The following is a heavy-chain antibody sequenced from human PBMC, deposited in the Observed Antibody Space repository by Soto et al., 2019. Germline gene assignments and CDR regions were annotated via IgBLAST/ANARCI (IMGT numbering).Heavy chain of an antibody. J-gene: IGHJ4*02. CDR1: GYTFTSYY. V-gene: IGHV1-46*01. Sequence: QVQLVQSGAEVKKPGASVKVSCKASGYTFTSYYMHWVRQAPGQGLEWMGIINPSGGSTSYAQKCQGRVTMTRDTSTSTVYMELSSLRSEDTAVYYCASQTYYYDSSGYLGVRGIDYWGQGTLVTVSS. D-gene: IGHD3-22*01. CDR3: ASQTYYYDSSGYLGVRGIDY. CDR2: INPSGGST.